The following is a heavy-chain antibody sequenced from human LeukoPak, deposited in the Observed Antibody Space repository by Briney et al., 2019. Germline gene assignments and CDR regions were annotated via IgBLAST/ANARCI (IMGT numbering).Heavy chain of an antibody. V-gene: IGHV3-7*01. CDR3: ARDGYGDYLDYYYGMDV. Sequence: GGSLRLSCAASGFTFSSYWMSWVRQAPGKGLEWVANIKQDGSEKYYVDSVKGRFTISRGNAKNSLYLQMNSLRAEDTAVYYCARDGYGDYLDYYYGMDVWGQGTTVTVSS. CDR1: GFTFSSYW. CDR2: IKQDGSEK. D-gene: IGHD4-17*01. J-gene: IGHJ6*02.